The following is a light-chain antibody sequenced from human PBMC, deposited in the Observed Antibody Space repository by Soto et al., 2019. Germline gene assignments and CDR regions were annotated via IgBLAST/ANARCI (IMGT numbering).Light chain of an antibody. CDR1: QSVLYSSNNKNY. J-gene: IGKJ4*01. V-gene: IGKV4-1*01. CDR3: QQYYSTPPLT. CDR2: WAS. Sequence: DIVMTQSPDSLAVFLGERATITCKSSQSVLYSSNNKNYLAWYQQKPGQPPKLLIYWASTRESGVPDRFSGSGSGTDFTLTISSLQAEDVAVYYCQQYYSTPPLTFGGGTKVDIK.